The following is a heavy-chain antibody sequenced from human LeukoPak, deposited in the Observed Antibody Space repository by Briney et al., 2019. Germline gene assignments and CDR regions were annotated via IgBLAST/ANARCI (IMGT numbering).Heavy chain of an antibody. CDR3: AKSYSDCAGASYYYYGMDV. CDR2: IRYDGSNK. D-gene: IGHD4-11*01. J-gene: IGHJ6*02. V-gene: IGHV3-30*02. CDR1: GFTLSTYA. Sequence: GGSLRLSCAASGFTLSTYAMNWVRQAPGKGLEWVAFIRYDGSNKYYADSVKGRFTISRDNSKNTLYLQMNSLRAEDTAVYYCAKSYSDCAGASYYYYGMDVWGQGTTVTVSS.